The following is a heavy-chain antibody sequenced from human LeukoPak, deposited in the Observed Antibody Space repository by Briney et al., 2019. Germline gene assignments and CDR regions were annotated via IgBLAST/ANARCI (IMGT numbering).Heavy chain of an antibody. CDR3: ARTEEYCSSTSCYFPSHAFDI. CDR1: GGSISSGGYS. Sequence: SETLSLTCAVSGGSISSGGYSWSWIRQPPGKGLEWIGYIYHSGSTYYNPSLKSRVTISVDRSKNQFSLKLSSVTAADTAVYYCARTEEYCSSTSCYFPSHAFDIWGQGTMVTVSS. J-gene: IGHJ3*02. D-gene: IGHD2-2*01. V-gene: IGHV4-30-2*01. CDR2: IYHSGST.